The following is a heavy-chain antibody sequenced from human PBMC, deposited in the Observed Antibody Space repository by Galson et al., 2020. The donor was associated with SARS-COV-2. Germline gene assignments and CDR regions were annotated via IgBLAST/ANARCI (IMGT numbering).Heavy chain of an antibody. V-gene: IGHV3-33*06. Sequence: GGSLRLSCAASGFTFSSYGMHWVRQAPGKGLEWVAVIWYDGSNKYYADSEKGRFTISRDNSKNTLYLQMNSLRAEDTAVYYCAKDSGSYHFDYWGQGPLVTVSS. CDR3: AKDSGSYHFDY. D-gene: IGHD1-26*01. CDR1: GFTFSSYG. CDR2: IWYDGSNK. J-gene: IGHJ4*02.